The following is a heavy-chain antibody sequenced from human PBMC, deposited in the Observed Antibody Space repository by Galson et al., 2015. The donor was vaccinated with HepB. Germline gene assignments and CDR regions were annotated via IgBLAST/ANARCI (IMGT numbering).Heavy chain of an antibody. V-gene: IGHV3-21*01. CDR1: GFTFSSYS. D-gene: IGHD6-6*01. CDR2: ISSSSSYI. CDR3: ARDGAARHFDY. J-gene: IGHJ4*02. Sequence: SLRLSCAASGFTFSSYSMNWVRQALGKGLEWVSSISSSSSYIYYADSVKGRFTISRDNAKNSLYLQMNSLRAEETAVYYCARDGAARHFDYWGQGTLVTVSS.